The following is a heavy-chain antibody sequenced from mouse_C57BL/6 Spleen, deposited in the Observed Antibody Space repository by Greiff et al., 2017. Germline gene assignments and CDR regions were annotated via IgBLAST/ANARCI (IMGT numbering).Heavy chain of an antibody. J-gene: IGHJ1*03. Sequence: QVQLQQPGAELVKPGASVQMSCKASGYTFTSYWITWVKQRPGQGLEWIGDLYPGSGSTNYNEKFKSKATLTVDTSSSTAYMQLSSLTSEDSAVYYCARDLYYDYSYWYFDVWGTGTTVTVSS. CDR1: GYTFTSYW. D-gene: IGHD2-4*01. CDR3: ARDLYYDYSYWYFDV. V-gene: IGHV1-55*01. CDR2: LYPGSGST.